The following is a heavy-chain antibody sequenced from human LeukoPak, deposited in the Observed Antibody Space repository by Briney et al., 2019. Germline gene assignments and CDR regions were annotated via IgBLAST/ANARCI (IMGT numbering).Heavy chain of an antibody. CDR2: IYYTGST. J-gene: IGHJ4*02. D-gene: IGHD2/OR15-2a*01. V-gene: IGHV4-59*01. Sequence: SETLSLTCTVSGGSISSYYWSWIRQPPGTGLEWIGYIYYTGSTNYNPSLQGRVTTSVDTSKNQFSLSLSSVTAADTAIYYCARGNYLYYFGYWGQGTLVTVSS. CDR3: ARGNYLYYFGY. CDR1: GGSISSYY.